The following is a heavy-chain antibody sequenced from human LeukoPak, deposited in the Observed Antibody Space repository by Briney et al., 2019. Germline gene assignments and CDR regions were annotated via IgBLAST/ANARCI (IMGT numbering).Heavy chain of an antibody. CDR1: GYTFTSYD. CDR3: AREPRRFGD. D-gene: IGHD3-10*01. V-gene: IGHV1-8*01. Sequence: GASVKVSCKTSGYTFTSYDVNWVRQATGQGLEWMGYMNPNSGITGFARKFQGRITMTWDTSISTAYMELSSLRSEDTAVYYCAREPRRFGDWGQGTLITVSS. CDR2: MNPNSGIT. J-gene: IGHJ4*02.